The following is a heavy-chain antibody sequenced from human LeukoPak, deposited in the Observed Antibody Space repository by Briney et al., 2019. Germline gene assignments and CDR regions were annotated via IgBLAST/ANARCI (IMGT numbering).Heavy chain of an antibody. CDR2: IYYSGST. V-gene: IGHV4-59*01. Sequence: PSETLSLTCTVSGGSISSYYWSWIRQPPGKGPEWIGYIYYSGSTNYNPSLKSRVTISVDTSKNQFSLKLSSVTAADTAVYYCARAYCSGGSCSDFDYWGQGTLVTVSS. CDR1: GGSISSYY. J-gene: IGHJ4*02. CDR3: ARAYCSGGSCSDFDY. D-gene: IGHD2-15*01.